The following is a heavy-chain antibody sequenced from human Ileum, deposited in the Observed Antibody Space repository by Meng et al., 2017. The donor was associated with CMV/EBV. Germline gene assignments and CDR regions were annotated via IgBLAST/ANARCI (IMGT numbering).Heavy chain of an antibody. Sequence: GESPKTPCAALGFTVSTNYMRRVRQAPGKGLEGVSITYTDGTTYYADSVKGRFTIPRDNSKNTLYLQMNSLRAEDTAVYYCARSTVVDLGGFWGRGSLVTVSS. V-gene: IGHV3-66*02. CDR2: TYTDGTT. CDR3: ARSTVVDLGGF. J-gene: IGHJ4*02. D-gene: IGHD4-23*01. CDR1: GFTVSTNY.